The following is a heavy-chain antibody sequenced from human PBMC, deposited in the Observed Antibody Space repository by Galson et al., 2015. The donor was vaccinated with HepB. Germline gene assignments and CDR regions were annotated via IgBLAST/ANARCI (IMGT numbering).Heavy chain of an antibody. CDR2: IYYSGST. D-gene: IGHD3-22*01. Sequence: ETLSLTCTVSGGSVSSGSYYWSWIRQPPGKGLEWIGYIYYSGSTNYNPSLKSRVTISVDTSKNQFSLKLSSVTAADTAVYYCASSVYYDSSSPLDYWGQGTLVTVSS. J-gene: IGHJ4*02. CDR1: GGSVSSGSYY. V-gene: IGHV4-61*01. CDR3: ASSVYYDSSSPLDY.